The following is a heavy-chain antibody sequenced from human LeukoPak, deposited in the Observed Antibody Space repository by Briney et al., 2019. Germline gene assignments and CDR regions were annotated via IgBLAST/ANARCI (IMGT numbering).Heavy chain of an antibody. J-gene: IGHJ4*02. V-gene: IGHV1-69*05. Sequence: EASVKVSCKASGGTFSSYAISWVRQAPGQGLEWMGGITPIFGTANYAQKFQGRVTITTDESTSTAYMELSSLRSEDTAVYYCARGDGITELDYWGQGTLVTVSS. CDR1: GGTFSSYA. CDR3: ARGDGITELDY. CDR2: ITPIFGTA. D-gene: IGHD3-16*01.